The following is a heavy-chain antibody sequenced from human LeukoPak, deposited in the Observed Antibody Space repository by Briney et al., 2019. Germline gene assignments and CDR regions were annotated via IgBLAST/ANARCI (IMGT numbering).Heavy chain of an antibody. D-gene: IGHD5-12*01. CDR3: ARGKRGYSGYAFDY. Sequence: PGGSLRLSCAASGFTVSSNYMSWVRQAPGKGLEWVSVIYSGGSTYYADSVKGRFTISRDNSKNTLYLQMNSLRAEDTAVYYCARGKRGYSGYAFDYWGQGTLVTISS. J-gene: IGHJ4*02. V-gene: IGHV3-66*01. CDR2: IYSGGST. CDR1: GFTVSSNY.